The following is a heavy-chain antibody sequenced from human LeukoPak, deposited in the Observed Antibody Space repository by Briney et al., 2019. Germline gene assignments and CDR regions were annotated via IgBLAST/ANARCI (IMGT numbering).Heavy chain of an antibody. D-gene: IGHD5-18*01. CDR1: GFTFNSYS. J-gene: IGHJ4*02. CDR3: AKRGYSYGGFDY. V-gene: IGHV3-21*01. Sequence: GGSLRLSCAASGFTFNSYSMNWVRQAPGKGLEWVSSISSSRSYIYYADSVKGRFTISRDNAKNSLYLQMNSLRAEDTAVYYCAKRGYSYGGFDYWGQGTLVTVPS. CDR2: ISSSRSYI.